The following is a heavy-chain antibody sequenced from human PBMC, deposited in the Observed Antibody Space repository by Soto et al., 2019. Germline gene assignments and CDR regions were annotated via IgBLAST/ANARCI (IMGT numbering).Heavy chain of an antibody. V-gene: IGHV3-7*01. D-gene: IGHD3-16*01. CDR2: IKEDGSDK. Sequence: DVQLVESGGGLVQPGGSLRLSCGPSGFIFRNYWMSWVRQFPGKGLEWVAHIKEDGSDKYYGDSVKGRFIISRDNAKNSLFLQMNSLRADDTAVYYCATTLTTSAEYFQYWGQGTLVTVSS. J-gene: IGHJ1*01. CDR3: ATTLTTSAEYFQY. CDR1: GFIFRNYW.